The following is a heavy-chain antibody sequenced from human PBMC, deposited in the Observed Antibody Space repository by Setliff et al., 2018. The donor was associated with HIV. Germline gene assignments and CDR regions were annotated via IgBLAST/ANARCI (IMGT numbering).Heavy chain of an antibody. Sequence: GGSLRLSCAASGFTVSSNYMSWVRQAPGKGLEWVSIIYSGGSTYYADSVKGRFTISRDNSKNTLYLQMNSLRAEDTAVYYCALGGPAYSGYDLAFDYWGQGTLVTVSS. J-gene: IGHJ4*02. CDR2: IYSGGST. CDR3: ALGGPAYSGYDLAFDY. D-gene: IGHD5-12*01. V-gene: IGHV3-53*01. CDR1: GFTVSSNY.